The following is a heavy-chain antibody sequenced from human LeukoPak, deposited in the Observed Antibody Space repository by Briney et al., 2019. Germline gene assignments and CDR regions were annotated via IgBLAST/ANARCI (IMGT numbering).Heavy chain of an antibody. J-gene: IGHJ4*02. CDR3: ARDGPSYSSGKFDY. CDR2: AYYSGST. Sequence: SETLSLTCTVSGGSISSSSYYWGWIRQPPGKGLEWIGSAYYSGSTYHNPSLKSRVTISVDTSKNQFSLKLSSVTAADTAVYYCARDGPSYSSGKFDYWGQGTLVTVSS. V-gene: IGHV4-39*07. CDR1: GGSISSSSYY. D-gene: IGHD6-19*01.